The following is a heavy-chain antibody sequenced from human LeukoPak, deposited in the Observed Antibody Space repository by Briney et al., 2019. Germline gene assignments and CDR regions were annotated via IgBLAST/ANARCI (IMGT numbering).Heavy chain of an antibody. CDR2: INPSGGST. V-gene: IGHV1-46*01. J-gene: IGHJ4*02. D-gene: IGHD3-10*01. Sequence: ASVKVSCKASGYTFTSYYMHWVRQAPGQGLGWMGIINPSGGSTSYAQKFQGRVTMTRDTSTSTVYMELSSLRSEDTAVYYCARDHYYYGTGSYYNPLGYWGQGTLVTVSS. CDR3: ARDHYYYGTGSYYNPLGY. CDR1: GYTFTSYY.